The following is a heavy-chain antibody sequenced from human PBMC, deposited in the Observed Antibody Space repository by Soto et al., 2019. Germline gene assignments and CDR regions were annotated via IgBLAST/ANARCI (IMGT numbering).Heavy chain of an antibody. CDR3: ARRGGAVAAAGINYYYYGMDV. V-gene: IGHV1-2*02. Sequence: QVQLVQSGAEVKKPGASVKVSCKASGYTFTGYYMHWVRQAPGQGLEWMGWFNPNSGGTNYAQKFQGRVTMTRDTSISTAYMELSRLRSDDTAVYYCARRGGAVAAAGINYYYYGMDVWGQGTTVTVSS. CDR1: GYTFTGYY. D-gene: IGHD6-13*01. J-gene: IGHJ6*02. CDR2: FNPNSGGT.